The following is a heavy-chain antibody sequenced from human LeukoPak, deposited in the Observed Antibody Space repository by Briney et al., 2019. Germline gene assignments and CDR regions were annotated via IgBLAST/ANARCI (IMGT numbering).Heavy chain of an antibody. CDR3: ARDRRLRYCSGGSCYGGYFDY. CDR2: IIPMFGTA. J-gene: IGHJ4*02. Sequence: SVKVSCKASGGTFSSYAISWVRQAPGQGLEWMGGIIPMFGTAKYAQKFQGRVTIIADESTSTAYMVLSSLRSEDTSAVYYCARDRRLRYCSGGSCYGGYFDYWGQGTLVTVSS. D-gene: IGHD2-15*01. V-gene: IGHV1-69*01. CDR1: GGTFSSYA.